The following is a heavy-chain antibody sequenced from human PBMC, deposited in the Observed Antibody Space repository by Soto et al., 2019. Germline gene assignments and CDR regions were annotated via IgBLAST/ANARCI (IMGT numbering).Heavy chain of an antibody. Sequence: AGGSLRLSCAASGFTFSSYAMSWVRQAPGKGLEWVSAISGSGGSTYYADSVKGRFTISRDNSKNTLYLQMNSLRAEDTAVYYCAKEQVYCGGDCYPNFDYWGQGTLVTVSS. D-gene: IGHD2-21*02. CDR3: AKEQVYCGGDCYPNFDY. V-gene: IGHV3-23*01. CDR1: GFTFSSYA. J-gene: IGHJ4*02. CDR2: ISGSGGST.